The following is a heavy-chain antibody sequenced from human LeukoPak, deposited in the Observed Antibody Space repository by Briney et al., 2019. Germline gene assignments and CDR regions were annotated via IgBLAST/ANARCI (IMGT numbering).Heavy chain of an antibody. CDR1: GFTFSSYS. D-gene: IGHD3-3*01. J-gene: IGHJ4*02. CDR3: ARDQVGEDDFWSGYCFDY. V-gene: IGHV3-21*01. Sequence: GGSLRLSCAASGFTFSSYSMNWVRQAPGKGLEWVSSISSSSSYIYYADSVKGRFTISRDNSKNTLYLQMNSLRAEDTAVYYCARDQVGEDDFWSGYCFDYWGQGTLVTVSS. CDR2: ISSSSSYI.